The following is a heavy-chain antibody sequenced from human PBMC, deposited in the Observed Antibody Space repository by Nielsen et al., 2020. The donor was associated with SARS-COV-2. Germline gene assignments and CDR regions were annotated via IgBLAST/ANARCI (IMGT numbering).Heavy chain of an antibody. Sequence: SQTLSLTCVISGDSVSSNSVAWSWIRQSPSRGLEWLGRIYYRSKWFYEYAASVRSRITIDPDTSKNHFSLHLNSVTSEDTAMYYCTRDPGYYHGMDVWGQGTTVIVSS. CDR1: GDSVSSNSVA. CDR2: IYYRSKWFY. J-gene: IGHJ6*02. V-gene: IGHV6-1*01. CDR3: TRDPGYYHGMDV.